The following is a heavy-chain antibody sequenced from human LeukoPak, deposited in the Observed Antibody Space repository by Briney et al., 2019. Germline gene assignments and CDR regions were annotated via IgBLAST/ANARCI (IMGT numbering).Heavy chain of an antibody. D-gene: IGHD2-2*01. CDR2: IKKEGSEK. CDR1: GFTFSSYW. J-gene: IGHJ4*02. V-gene: IGHV3-7*05. Sequence: PGGSLRLSCAASGFTFSSYWMSWVRQAPGKGLEWVANIKKEGSEKYYVDSVKGRFTISRDNAKNSLYLQMNSLRAEDTAVYYCARDQRYCSSSSCPWEPFDYWGQGTLVTVSS. CDR3: ARDQRYCSSSSCPWEPFDY.